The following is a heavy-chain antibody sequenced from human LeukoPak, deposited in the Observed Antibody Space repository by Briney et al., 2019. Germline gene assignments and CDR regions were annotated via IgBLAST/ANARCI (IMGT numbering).Heavy chain of an antibody. CDR1: GFTFENYA. V-gene: IGHV3-9*01. CDR3: AKGGLRLYFGQFHY. D-gene: IGHD3-10*01. J-gene: IGHJ4*02. Sequence: GGSLRLSCAASGFTFENYAMHWVRKVPGKGLWWVSGISWNGGIIGYADSVKGRFTISRDSAKNSLYLQMNSLRVEDTALYYCAKGGLRLYFGQFHYWGQGTLVTVSS. CDR2: ISWNGGII.